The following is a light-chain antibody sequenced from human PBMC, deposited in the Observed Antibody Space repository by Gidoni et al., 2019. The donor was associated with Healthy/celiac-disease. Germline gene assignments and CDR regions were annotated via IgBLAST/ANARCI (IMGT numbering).Light chain of an antibody. Sequence: DIQMTQSPSSLSASVGDRVTITCRASQSISSYLNWYQQKPGKAPKLLIYAPSSLQSGAPSRFSGSGSGTDFTLTISSLQPEDFATYYCQQSYSTPRTFGQGTKLEIK. J-gene: IGKJ2*01. CDR1: QSISSY. CDR2: APS. CDR3: QQSYSTPRT. V-gene: IGKV1-39*01.